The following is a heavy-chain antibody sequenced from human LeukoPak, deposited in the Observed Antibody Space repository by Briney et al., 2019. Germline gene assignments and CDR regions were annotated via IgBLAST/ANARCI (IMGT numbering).Heavy chain of an antibody. CDR2: ISSSSSYK. D-gene: IGHD3-10*01. CDR3: ARGWFGELPIDY. J-gene: IGHJ4*02. Sequence: PGGSLRLSCAASGFTFSSYSMNWVRQAPGKGLEWVSSISSSSSYKYYADSVKGRFTISRDNAKNSLYLQMNSLRAEDTAVYYCARGWFGELPIDYWGQGTLVTVSS. V-gene: IGHV3-21*01. CDR1: GFTFSSYS.